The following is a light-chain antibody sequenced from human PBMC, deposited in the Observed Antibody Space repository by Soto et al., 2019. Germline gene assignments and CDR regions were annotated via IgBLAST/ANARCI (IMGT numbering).Light chain of an antibody. CDR3: ATWDDSLNGRAV. CDR2: DNY. V-gene: IGLV1-44*01. CDR1: SSNIGRHA. J-gene: IGLJ3*02. Sequence: QSVLTQPPSASATPGQRVTISCSGTSSNIGRHAVNWYQQLPGTAPRLLIYDNYQRPSEVPDRFSGSKSGTSASLAISGLQSGDEADYYCATWDDSLNGRAVFGGGTKLTVL.